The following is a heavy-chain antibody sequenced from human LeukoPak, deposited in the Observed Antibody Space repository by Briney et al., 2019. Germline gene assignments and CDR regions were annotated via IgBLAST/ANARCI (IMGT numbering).Heavy chain of an antibody. V-gene: IGHV1-2*02. D-gene: IGHD3-9*01. J-gene: IGHJ4*02. CDR3: ARVPYYDILTGYYPY. CDR2: INPNSGGT. CDR1: GYTFTGYY. Sequence: GASVKVSCRASGYTFTGYYMHWVRRAPGQGLEWMGWINPNSGGTNYAQKFQGRVTMTRDTSISTAYMELSRLRSDDTAVYYCARVPYYDILTGYYPYWGQGTLVTVSS.